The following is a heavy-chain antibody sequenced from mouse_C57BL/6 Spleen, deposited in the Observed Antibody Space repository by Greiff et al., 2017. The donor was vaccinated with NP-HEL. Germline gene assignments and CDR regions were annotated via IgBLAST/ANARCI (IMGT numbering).Heavy chain of an antibody. V-gene: IGHV3-6*01. D-gene: IGHD1-1*01. CDR2: ISYDGSN. CDR3: ARARPYYYGSSYWYFDV. CDR1: GYSITSGYY. J-gene: IGHJ1*03. Sequence: DVKLQESGPGLVKPSQSLSLTCSVTGYSITSGYYWNWIRQFPGNKLEWMGYISYDGSNNYNPSLKNRISITRDTSKNQFFLKLNSVTTEDTATYYCARARPYYYGSSYWYFDVWGTGTTVTVSS.